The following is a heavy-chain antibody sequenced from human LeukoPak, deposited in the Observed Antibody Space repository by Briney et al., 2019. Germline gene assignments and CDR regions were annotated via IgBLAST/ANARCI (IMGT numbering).Heavy chain of an antibody. J-gene: IGHJ6*02. D-gene: IGHD6-19*01. Sequence: PGGSLRLSCAASGFTFSSYWMSWVRQAPGKGLEWVANIKQDGSEKYYVDSVKGRFTISRDNAKNSLYLQMNSLRAEDTAVYYCAVLDEGIAVAGTSGYYYGMDVWGQGTTVTVSS. V-gene: IGHV3-7*01. CDR1: GFTFSSYW. CDR2: IKQDGSEK. CDR3: AVLDEGIAVAGTSGYYYGMDV.